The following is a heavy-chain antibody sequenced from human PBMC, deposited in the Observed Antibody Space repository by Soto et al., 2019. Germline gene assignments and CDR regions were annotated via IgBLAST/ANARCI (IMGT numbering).Heavy chain of an antibody. J-gene: IGHJ5*02. CDR2: IRNSGNTM. Sequence: GGSLRLSCAASGFIFSNDDMNWVRQAPGKGLEWVSYIRNSGNTMYYANSVKGRFTISRDNAKGSLYLQMNSLRDEDTAVYYCTRQNIEHSSGWYPWGQGT. CDR1: GFIFSNDD. CDR3: TRQNIEHSSGWYP. V-gene: IGHV3-48*02. D-gene: IGHD6-13*01.